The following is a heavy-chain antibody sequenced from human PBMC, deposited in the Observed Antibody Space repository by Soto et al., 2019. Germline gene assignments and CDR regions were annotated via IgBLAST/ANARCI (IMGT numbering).Heavy chain of an antibody. J-gene: IGHJ3*02. CDR2: IYYSGST. D-gene: IGHD2-15*01. Sequence: PSETLSLTCTVSGGSISSYYWSWIRQPPGKGLEWIGYIYYSGSTNYTPSLKSRVTISVDTSKNQFSLKLSSVTAADTAVYYCALYCSGGSCYGMDAFDIWGQVTMVTVSS. CDR1: GGSISSYY. V-gene: IGHV4-59*01. CDR3: ALYCSGGSCYGMDAFDI.